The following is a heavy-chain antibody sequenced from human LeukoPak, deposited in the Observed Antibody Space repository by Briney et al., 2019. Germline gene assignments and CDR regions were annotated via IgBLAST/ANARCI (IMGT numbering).Heavy chain of an antibody. Sequence: ASVKVSCKASGYSFTGYYMHWVRQAPGQGLERMGWINPESGGTSYAQKFQGRVTMTRDTSIRTAYMELSGLKSDDTAVYYCTSPLRYIDYWGPGTPVTVSS. CDR1: GYSFTGYY. CDR2: INPESGGT. J-gene: IGHJ4*02. V-gene: IGHV1-2*02. CDR3: TSPLRYIDY. D-gene: IGHD3-9*01.